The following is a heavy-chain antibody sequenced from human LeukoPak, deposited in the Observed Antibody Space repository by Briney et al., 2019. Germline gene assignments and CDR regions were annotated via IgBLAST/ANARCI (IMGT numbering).Heavy chain of an antibody. Sequence: GGSLRLSCAASGFTFSSYAMSWVRQAPGKGLEWVSAISGSGGSTYYADSVKGRFTISRDNSKNTLYLQMNNLRAEDTAVYYCAKDEVGSRYETLGGQGTLVTVSS. V-gene: IGHV3-23*01. CDR3: AKDEVGSRYETL. D-gene: IGHD3-10*01. J-gene: IGHJ4*02. CDR2: ISGSGGST. CDR1: GFTFSSYA.